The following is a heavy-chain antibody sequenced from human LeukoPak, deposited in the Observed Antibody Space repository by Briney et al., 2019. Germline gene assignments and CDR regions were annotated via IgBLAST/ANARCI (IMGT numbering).Heavy chain of an antibody. Sequence: SETLSLTCNVSGGSIGSYHWSWIRQSPGKGLEWIGYVSHSENTLYNPSFNSRVIMSVDTPKNQVYLHLTSVTAADPAVYYCSRNPVWTSTGTNWGPGTLVPVSS. CDR3: SRNPVWTSTGTN. CDR1: GGSIGSYH. D-gene: IGHD3/OR15-3a*01. V-gene: IGHV4-4*08. CDR2: VSHSENT. J-gene: IGHJ4*02.